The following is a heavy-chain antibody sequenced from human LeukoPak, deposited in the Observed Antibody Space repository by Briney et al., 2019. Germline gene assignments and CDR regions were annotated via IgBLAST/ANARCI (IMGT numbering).Heavy chain of an antibody. V-gene: IGHV3-21*01. CDR1: GFTFRRYG. Sequence: GGSLRLSCAASGFTFRRYGMNWVRQAPGKGLEWVSSISSSSSYIYYADSVKGRFTISRDNAKNSLYLQMNSLRAEDTAVYYCARRGSSSSLDYWGQGTLVTVSS. J-gene: IGHJ4*02. CDR2: ISSSSSYI. CDR3: ARRGSSSSLDY. D-gene: IGHD6-6*01.